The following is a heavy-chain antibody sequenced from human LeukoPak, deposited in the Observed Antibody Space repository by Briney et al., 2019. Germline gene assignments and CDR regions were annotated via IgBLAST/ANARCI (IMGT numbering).Heavy chain of an antibody. V-gene: IGHV4-31*03. CDR1: GGSISSGGYY. Sequence: SETLSLTCSVSGGSISSGGYYWIWIRQPPGKDLEWRGYIYYSGSTYYNPSLKSRVTISVDTSKNQFSLKLSSVTAADTAVYYCARECSSTSCYAFDIWGQGTMVTVSS. CDR3: ARECSSTSCYAFDI. D-gene: IGHD2-2*01. CDR2: IYYSGST. J-gene: IGHJ3*02.